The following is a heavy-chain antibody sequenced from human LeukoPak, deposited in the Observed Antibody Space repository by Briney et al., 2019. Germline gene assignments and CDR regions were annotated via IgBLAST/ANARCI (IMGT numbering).Heavy chain of an antibody. CDR3: AREVAGIQLFDY. CDR2: IYYSGST. D-gene: IGHD5-18*01. Sequence: SETLSLTCTVSGGSISSYYWSWIRQPPGKGLEWIGYIYYSGSTNYNPSLESRVTISVDTSKNQFSLKLSSVTAADTAVYYCAREVAGIQLFDYWGQGTLVTVSS. CDR1: GGSISSYY. V-gene: IGHV4-59*01. J-gene: IGHJ4*02.